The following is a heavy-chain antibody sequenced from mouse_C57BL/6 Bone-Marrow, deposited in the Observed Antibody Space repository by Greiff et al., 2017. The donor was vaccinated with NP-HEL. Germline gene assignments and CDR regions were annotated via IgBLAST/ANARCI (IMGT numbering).Heavy chain of an antibody. CDR1: GYTFTDYA. Sequence: QVQLQQSGPELVRPGASVKISCKGSGYTFTDYAMHWVKQSHAKSLEWIGDISTYYGDASYNQKFKGKATMTVDKSSSTAYMELARLTSEDSAVYYCARGGLRYLFAYWGQGTLVTVSA. J-gene: IGHJ3*01. CDR2: ISTYYGDA. V-gene: IGHV1-67*01. CDR3: ARGGLRYLFAY. D-gene: IGHD1-1*01.